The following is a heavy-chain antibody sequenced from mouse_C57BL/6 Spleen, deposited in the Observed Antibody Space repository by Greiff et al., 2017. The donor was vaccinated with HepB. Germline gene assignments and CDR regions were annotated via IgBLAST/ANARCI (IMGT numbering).Heavy chain of an antibody. CDR2: IRNKANGYTT. CDR3: ARGGTGTSYFDY. D-gene: IGHD4-1*01. Sequence: EVMLVESGGGLVQPGGSLSLSCAASGFTFTDYYMSWVRQPPGKALEWLGFIRNKANGYTTEYSASVKGRFTISRDNSQSILYLQMNALRAEDSATYYCARGGTGTSYFDYWGQGTTLTVSS. CDR1: GFTFTDYY. J-gene: IGHJ2*01. V-gene: IGHV7-3*01.